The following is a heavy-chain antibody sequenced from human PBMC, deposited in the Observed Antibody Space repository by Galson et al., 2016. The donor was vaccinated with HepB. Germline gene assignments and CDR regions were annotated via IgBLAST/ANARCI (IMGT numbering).Heavy chain of an antibody. CDR1: GFIFSSYA. V-gene: IGHV3-23*01. Sequence: SLRLSCAASGFIFSSYAMSWVRQAPGKGLEWVSGLSGSDGSTYYADSVKGRFTTSRDNSKNTLYLQMNSLRAEDTAVYYCAKDWGVATTTHFDYWGRGILVIVSS. CDR3: AKDWGVATTTHFDY. CDR2: LSGSDGST. D-gene: IGHD5-12*01. J-gene: IGHJ4*02.